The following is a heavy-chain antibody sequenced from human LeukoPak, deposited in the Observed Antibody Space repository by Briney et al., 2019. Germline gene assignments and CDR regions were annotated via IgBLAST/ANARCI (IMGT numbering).Heavy chain of an antibody. CDR3: ARERKYSYNWFDP. Sequence: SETLSLTCTVSGGSISSYYWSWIRQPPGKGLEWIGYIYYSGSTNYNPSLKSRVTISVDTSKNQFSLKLSSVTAADTAVYYCARERKYSYNWFDPWGQGTLVTVSS. D-gene: IGHD5-12*01. CDR1: GGSISSYY. J-gene: IGHJ5*02. V-gene: IGHV4-59*12. CDR2: IYYSGST.